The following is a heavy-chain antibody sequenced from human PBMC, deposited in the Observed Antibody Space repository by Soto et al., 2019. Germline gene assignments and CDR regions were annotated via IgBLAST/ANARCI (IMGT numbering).Heavy chain of an antibody. CDR2: IYYSGST. J-gene: IGHJ5*02. V-gene: IGHV4-59*08. CDR1: GGSINNYY. D-gene: IGHD3-10*01. CDR3: ARHEYGSGSYYGFDP. Sequence: PSETLSLTCTVSGGSINNYYWSWIRQPPGKGLEWIAYIYYSGSTNYNPSLKSRVTISIDTSKNQVSLKLSSVTAADTAVYYCARHEYGSGSYYGFDPWGRGTLVTVSS.